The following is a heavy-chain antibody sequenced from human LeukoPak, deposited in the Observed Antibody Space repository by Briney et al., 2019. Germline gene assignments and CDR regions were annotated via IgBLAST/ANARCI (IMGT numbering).Heavy chain of an antibody. CDR2: ITTSSYI. V-gene: IGHV3-21*06. J-gene: IGHJ5*02. CDR3: ARVVTWFDP. CDR1: GFTFSSYS. Sequence: PGGSLRLSCAASGFTFSSYSMNWVRQAPGKGLEWVSSITTSSYIYYADSVKGRFTISRDNAKNSVYLQMNSLRAEDTAVYYCARVVTWFDPWGQGSVVTVSS.